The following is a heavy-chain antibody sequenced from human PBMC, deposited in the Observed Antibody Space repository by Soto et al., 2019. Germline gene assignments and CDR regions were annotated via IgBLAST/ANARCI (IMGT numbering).Heavy chain of an antibody. D-gene: IGHD6-19*01. V-gene: IGHV3-7*01. CDR1: GFTFSSYW. CDR3: ASLDRPVAGPYDY. J-gene: IGHJ4*02. Sequence: GGSLRLSCAASGFTFSSYWMSWVRQAPGKGLEWVANIKQDGSEKYYVDSVKGRFTISRDNAKNSLYLQMNSLRAEDTAVYYCASLDRPVAGPYDYWGQGTLVTVSS. CDR2: IKQDGSEK.